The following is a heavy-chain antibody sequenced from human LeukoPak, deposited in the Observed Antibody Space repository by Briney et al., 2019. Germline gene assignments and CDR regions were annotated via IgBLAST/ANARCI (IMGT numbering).Heavy chain of an antibody. CDR3: ARGGYCSSTSCYNTGPAFSVPDY. V-gene: IGHV3-53*05. Sequence: GGSLRLSCAASGFTVSSNYMSWVRQAPGKGLEWVSVIYSGGSTYYADSVKGRFTISRDNSKNTLYLQMGSLRAEDMAVYYCARGGYCSSTSCYNTGPAFSVPDYWGQGTLVTVSS. D-gene: IGHD2-2*02. CDR1: GFTVSSNY. CDR2: IYSGGST. J-gene: IGHJ4*02.